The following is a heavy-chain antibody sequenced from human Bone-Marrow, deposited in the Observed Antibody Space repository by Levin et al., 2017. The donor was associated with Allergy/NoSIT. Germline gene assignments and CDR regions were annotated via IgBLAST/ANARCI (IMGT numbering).Heavy chain of an antibody. CDR3: AKSIYDFSSGSDY. Sequence: GESLKISCAASGFTFSTYVMSWVRQAPGKGLEWVSAISGGGGTTYYADSVKGRFTISRDNSKNTLYLQMNSLRAEDTAVYYCAKSIYDFSSGSDYWGQGTLVTVSS. CDR1: GFTFSTYV. D-gene: IGHD3-3*01. J-gene: IGHJ4*02. CDR2: ISGGGGTT. V-gene: IGHV3-23*01.